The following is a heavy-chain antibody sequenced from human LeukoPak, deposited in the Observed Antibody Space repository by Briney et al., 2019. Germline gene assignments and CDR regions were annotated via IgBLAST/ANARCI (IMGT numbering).Heavy chain of an antibody. D-gene: IGHD2-2*02. CDR2: ISSSGRTI. J-gene: IGHJ4*02. Sequence: GGSLRLSCAASGFTFSDYYMSWIRQAPGKGLEWVSYISSSGRTIYYADSVKGRFTISRDNAKNSLYLQMNSLRAEDTAVYYCARAVPTPYSSTSCYIDYWGQGTLVTVSS. CDR3: ARAVPTPYSSTSCYIDY. V-gene: IGHV3-11*04. CDR1: GFTFSDYY.